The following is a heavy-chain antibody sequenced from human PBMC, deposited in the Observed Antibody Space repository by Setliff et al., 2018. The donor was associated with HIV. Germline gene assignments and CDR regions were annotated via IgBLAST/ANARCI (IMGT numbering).Heavy chain of an antibody. CDR2: INHSGST. Sequence: SETLSLTCAVYGGSFSGYYWSWIRQPPGKGLEWIGEINHSGSTNYNPSLKSRVTISVDTPKNQFSLKLSSVTAADTAVYYCARGPRYYDILTGYYKEGDWFDPWGQGTLVTVSS. V-gene: IGHV4-34*01. CDR3: ARGPRYYDILTGYYKEGDWFDP. J-gene: IGHJ5*02. CDR1: GGSFSGYY. D-gene: IGHD3-9*01.